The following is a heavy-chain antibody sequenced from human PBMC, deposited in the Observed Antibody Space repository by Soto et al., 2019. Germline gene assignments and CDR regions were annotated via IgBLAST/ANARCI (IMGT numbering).Heavy chain of an antibody. J-gene: IGHJ6*03. CDR1: GFTVSSNY. CDR3: ARGYSGYDSYMDV. CDR2: IYSGGST. D-gene: IGHD5-12*01. V-gene: IGHV3-53*04. Sequence: EVQLVESGGGLVQPGGSLRLSCAASGFTVSSNYMNWVRQAPGKGLEWVSVIYSGGSTYYADSVKGRFTISRHNSKNTLYLQMNSLRAEDTAVYYCARGYSGYDSYMDVWGKGTTVTVSS.